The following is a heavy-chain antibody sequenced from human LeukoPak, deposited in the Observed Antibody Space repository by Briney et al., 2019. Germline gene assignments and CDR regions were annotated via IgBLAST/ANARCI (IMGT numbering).Heavy chain of an antibody. Sequence: SVKVSFEASGGTFSSYGISWVRQAPGQGLEWMGRIIPILGLGNYAQKFQGRVTITADKSTSTAYMELSSLRSEDTAVYYCAREDSDSSSSMHYYYGMDVWGQGTTVTVSS. CDR3: AREDSDSSSSMHYYYGMDV. D-gene: IGHD6-6*01. CDR2: IIPILGLG. J-gene: IGHJ6*02. V-gene: IGHV1-69*04. CDR1: GGTFSSYG.